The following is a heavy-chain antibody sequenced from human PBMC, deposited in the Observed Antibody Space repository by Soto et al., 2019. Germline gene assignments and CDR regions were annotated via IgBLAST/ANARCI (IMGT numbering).Heavy chain of an antibody. CDR3: AKGARRTGRLGQWVG. CDR2: ISDSGISI. V-gene: IGHV3-23*01. Sequence: EEQLLESGGGLIQPGGSLRLSCAASGFAFYNYAMAWVRQAPGKGLEWVSGISDSGISIYYTDSVKGRFTISRDNSKNTIFLQMDSLRGEDTALYYCAKGARRTGRLGQWVGWGQGTLVTVAS. D-gene: IGHD1-26*01. CDR1: GFAFYNYA. J-gene: IGHJ4*02.